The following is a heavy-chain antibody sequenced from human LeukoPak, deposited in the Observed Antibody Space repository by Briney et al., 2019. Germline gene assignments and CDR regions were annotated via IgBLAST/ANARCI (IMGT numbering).Heavy chain of an antibody. Sequence: ASVTVSCKASGYTFTSCGVSWVRQALGQGPEWMGWSSAYIGNTNYAQKLQGRVTMTTDTSTSTAYIELRSLRSDDTAVYYCARASRLSLAAAGAYWGQGTLVTVSS. CDR3: ARASRLSLAAAGAY. V-gene: IGHV1-18*01. CDR2: SSAYIGNT. J-gene: IGHJ4*02. CDR1: GYTFTSCG. D-gene: IGHD6-13*01.